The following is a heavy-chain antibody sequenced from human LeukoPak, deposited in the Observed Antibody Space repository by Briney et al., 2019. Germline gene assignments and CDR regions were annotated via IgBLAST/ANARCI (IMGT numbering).Heavy chain of an antibody. CDR1: GGSFTGYY. D-gene: IGHD6-13*01. V-gene: IGHV4-34*01. CDR2: INHSGST. Sequence: PSETLSLTCSVYGGSFTGYYWSWIRQPPGKGLEWIGEINHSGSTNYNPSLKSRVTISVDTSKNQFSLKLTSVTAADTAVYYCREAAADTSESFSEDYWGQGTLVTVSS. CDR3: REAAADTSESFSEDY. J-gene: IGHJ4*02.